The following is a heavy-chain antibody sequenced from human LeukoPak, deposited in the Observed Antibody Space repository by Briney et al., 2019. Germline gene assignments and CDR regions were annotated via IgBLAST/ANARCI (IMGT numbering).Heavy chain of an antibody. J-gene: IGHJ4*02. CDR3: ARTGSTVTMLYPFDH. Sequence: SETLSLTCTVSGASISSSYWSWIRQPPGKGLEWIGYIYYSGTTKYNPSLKSRVSISVDTSKNQFSLKLSSVTAADTAVYYCARTGSTVTMLYPFDHWGQGTLVTVSS. D-gene: IGHD4-17*01. V-gene: IGHV4-59*01. CDR2: IYYSGTT. CDR1: GASISSSY.